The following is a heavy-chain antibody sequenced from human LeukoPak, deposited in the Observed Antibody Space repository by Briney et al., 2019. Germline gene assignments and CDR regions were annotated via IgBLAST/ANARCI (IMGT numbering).Heavy chain of an antibody. CDR3: ARWGGTRQFYFDY. CDR1: GFRLSNYG. CDR2: INYDGSNR. J-gene: IGHJ4*02. D-gene: IGHD3-16*01. V-gene: IGHV3-33*01. Sequence: TGGSLRLSCAASGFRLSNYGLHWVRQGPGKGLEWLAVINYDGSNRYYADSVKGRFTISKDSSENTLYLQMNRLRADDTAIYYCARWGGTRQFYFDYWGQGTLATVSS.